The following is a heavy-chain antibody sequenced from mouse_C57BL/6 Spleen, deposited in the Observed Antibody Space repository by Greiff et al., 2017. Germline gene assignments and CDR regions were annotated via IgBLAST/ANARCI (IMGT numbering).Heavy chain of an antibody. CDR3: TGELTGIG. Sequence: DVHLVESGGGLVQPGGSMKLSCVASGFTFSNYWMNWVRQSPEKGLVWGAQIRLKSDNYATHYAESVKGRFTISRDDSKSSVYLQMNNLRAEDHGIYHCTGELTGIGWGQGTTLTVSS. CDR2: IRLKSDNYAT. D-gene: IGHD4-1*01. J-gene: IGHJ2*01. CDR1: GFTFSNYW. V-gene: IGHV6-3*01.